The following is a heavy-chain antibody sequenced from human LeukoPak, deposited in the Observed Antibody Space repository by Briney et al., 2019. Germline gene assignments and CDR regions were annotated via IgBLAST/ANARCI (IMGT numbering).Heavy chain of an antibody. CDR3: EHHPVVPAATPTLPDY. V-gene: IGHV2-5*02. CDR2: IYWDDDK. Sequence: GSGPTPVKPTQTLTLTCTLSGFSLSTSGVGVGWIRQPPGKALEWLALIYWDDDKRYSPSLKSRLTITKDTSKNQVVLTMTNMDPVDTGTYYCEHHPVVPAATPTLPDYWGQGTLVTVSS. CDR1: GFSLSTSGVG. D-gene: IGHD2-2*01. J-gene: IGHJ4*02.